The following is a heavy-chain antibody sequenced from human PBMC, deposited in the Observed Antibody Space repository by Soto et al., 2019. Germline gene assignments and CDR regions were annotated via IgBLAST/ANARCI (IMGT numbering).Heavy chain of an antibody. D-gene: IGHD5-12*01. V-gene: IGHV3-23*01. CDR3: AKDRGRGYDS. J-gene: IGHJ4*02. CDR2: ISGSGGST. Sequence: EVQLLESGGGLVQPGGSLRLSCAASGFTFSSYAMSWVRQAPGKGLEWVSGISGSGGSTHYADSVKGRFTISRDNTKNTLYLQMNSLRAEDTAVYYCAKDRGRGYDSWGQGTLVTVSS. CDR1: GFTFSSYA.